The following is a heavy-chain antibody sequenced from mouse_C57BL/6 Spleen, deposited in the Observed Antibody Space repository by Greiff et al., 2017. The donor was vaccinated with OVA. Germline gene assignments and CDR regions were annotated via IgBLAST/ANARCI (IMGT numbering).Heavy chain of an antibody. CDR2: LDPENGDT. CDR3: TTWVLYGEAY. V-gene: IGHV14-4*01. Sequence: VQLQQSGAELVRPGASVKLSCTASGFNIKDDYMHWVKQRPEQGLEWIGWLDPENGDTEYASKFQGKATITADTSSNTAYLQLSSLTSEDTAVYYCTTWVLYGEAYWGQGTLVTVSA. J-gene: IGHJ3*01. D-gene: IGHD1-1*02. CDR1: GFNIKDDY.